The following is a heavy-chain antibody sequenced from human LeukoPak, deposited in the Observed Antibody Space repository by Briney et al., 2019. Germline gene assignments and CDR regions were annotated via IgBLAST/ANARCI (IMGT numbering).Heavy chain of an antibody. V-gene: IGHV4-34*01. Sequence: SETLSLTCAVYGGSFSGYYWSWIRQPPEKGLEWIGEINHSGSTNYNPSLKSRVTISVDTSKNQFSLKLSSVTAADTAVYYCARTGPGIAAGTYYYMDVWGKGTTVTVSS. J-gene: IGHJ6*03. CDR3: ARTGPGIAAGTYYYMDV. CDR1: GGSFSGYY. CDR2: INHSGST. D-gene: IGHD6-13*01.